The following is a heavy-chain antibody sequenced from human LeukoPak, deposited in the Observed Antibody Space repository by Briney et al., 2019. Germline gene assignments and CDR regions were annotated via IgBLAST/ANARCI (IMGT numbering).Heavy chain of an antibody. J-gene: IGHJ4*02. V-gene: IGHV3-53*01. CDR3: ARGLGDFWSGVLAY. D-gene: IGHD3-3*01. CDR1: GFTVSSNH. CDR2: IYSGGDT. Sequence: GGSLRLSCAASGFTVSSNHLNWVRQAPGKGLEWVSIIYSGGDTYYADSVKGRFTICRDNSKNILYLQMNSLRAEDTAVYYCARGLGDFWSGVLAYWGQGTLVTVSS.